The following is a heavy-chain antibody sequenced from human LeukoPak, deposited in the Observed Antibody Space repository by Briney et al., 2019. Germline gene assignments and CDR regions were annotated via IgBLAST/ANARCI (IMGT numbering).Heavy chain of an antibody. V-gene: IGHV3-21*01. CDR2: ISNSSYT. Sequence: ETLRLSCAASGVTFSSYNRNWVRQAPGKGLEWVASISNSSYTYYTASVKGRFTISRDTAKNSFYLKMNSVTAADTAVYYCARAYYYGSECPSNEGYYCGMDVWGQGNTVTVSS. CDR1: GVTFSSYN. J-gene: IGHJ6*02. CDR3: ARAYYYGSECPSNEGYYCGMDV. D-gene: IGHD3-10*01.